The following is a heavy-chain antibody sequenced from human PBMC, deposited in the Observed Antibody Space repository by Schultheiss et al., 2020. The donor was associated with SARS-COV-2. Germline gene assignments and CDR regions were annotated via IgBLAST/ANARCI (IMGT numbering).Heavy chain of an antibody. CDR1: GGSISSGGYY. CDR3: ARADTVTNRRLFDY. CDR2: IYYSGST. J-gene: IGHJ4*02. V-gene: IGHV4-31*03. D-gene: IGHD4-17*01. Sequence: SETLSLTCTVSGGSISSGGYYWSWIRQHPGKGLEWIGYIYYSGSTYYNPSLKSRVTISVDTSKNQFSLKLSSVTAADTAVYYCARADTVTNRRLFDYWGQGTLVTVSS.